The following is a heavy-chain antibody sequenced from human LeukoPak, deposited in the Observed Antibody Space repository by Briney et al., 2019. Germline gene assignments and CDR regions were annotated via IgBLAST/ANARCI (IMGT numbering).Heavy chain of an antibody. CDR1: GVSINSGGYY. CDR2: IYYSGST. V-gene: IGHV4-31*03. Sequence: SQTLSLTCSVSGVSINSGGYYWRWIRQPPGKGLEWIGYIYYSGSTYYHPSLKSRVTISVDTSKNQFSLKLSSVTAADTAVYYCARAPRTLSGSGSYYITPFDPWGQGTLVTVSS. CDR3: ARAPRTLSGSGSYYITPFDP. D-gene: IGHD3-10*01. J-gene: IGHJ5*02.